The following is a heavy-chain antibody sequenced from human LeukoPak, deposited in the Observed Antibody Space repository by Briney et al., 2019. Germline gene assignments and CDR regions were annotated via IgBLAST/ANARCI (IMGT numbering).Heavy chain of an antibody. V-gene: IGHV4-4*07. CDR1: GGSISSYY. CDR3: ARGPLAAAGTLTYYYYGMDV. Sequence: PSETLSLTCTVSGGSISSYYWSWIRQPAGKGLEWIGRIYTSGSTNYNPSLKSRVTISVDTSKNQFSLKLSSVTAADTAVYYCARGPLAAAGTLTYYYYGMDVWGQGTTVTVSS. J-gene: IGHJ6*02. CDR2: IYTSGST. D-gene: IGHD6-13*01.